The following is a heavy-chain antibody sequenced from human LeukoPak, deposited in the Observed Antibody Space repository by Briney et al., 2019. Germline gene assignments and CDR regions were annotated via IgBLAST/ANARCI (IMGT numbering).Heavy chain of an antibody. CDR2: IYYSGST. V-gene: IGHV4-39*07. CDR1: GGSISSSSYY. J-gene: IGHJ1*01. D-gene: IGHD4-23*01. Sequence: SETLSLTCTVSGGSISSSSYYWGWIRQPPGKGLEWIGSIYYSGSTYYNPSLKSRVTISVDTSKNQFSLKLSSVTAADTAVYYCARDATGYGGNSLHFQHWGQGTLVTVSS. CDR3: ARDATGYGGNSLHFQH.